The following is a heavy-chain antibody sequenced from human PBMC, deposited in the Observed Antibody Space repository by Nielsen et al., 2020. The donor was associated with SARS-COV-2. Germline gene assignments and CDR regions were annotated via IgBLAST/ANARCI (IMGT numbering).Heavy chain of an antibody. V-gene: IGHV4-39*07. J-gene: IGHJ3*02. CDR1: GFTFSSYG. CDR2: IYYSGST. D-gene: IGHD6-13*01. CDR3: ARDRAAAGTRGAFDI. Sequence: LRLSCAASGFTFSSYGMHWVRQPPGKGLEWIGSIYYSGSTYYNPSLKSRVTISVDTSKNQFSLKLSSVTAADTAVYYCARDRAAAGTRGAFDIWGQGTMVTVSS.